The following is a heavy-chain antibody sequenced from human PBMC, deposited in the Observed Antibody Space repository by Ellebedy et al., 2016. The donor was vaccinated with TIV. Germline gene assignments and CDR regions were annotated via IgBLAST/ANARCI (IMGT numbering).Heavy chain of an antibody. Sequence: MPSETLSLTCTVSGGSISNSDYYWNWIRQPPGKGLEWIGSIYYSGRAYYNPSLKSRVTVSVDTSKNQVSLNLSSVTAADTAVYYCARDPAPPRGRFDTWGQGTLVTVSS. CDR1: GGSISNSDYY. J-gene: IGHJ5*02. V-gene: IGHV4-39*07. CDR3: ARDPAPPRGRFDT. CDR2: IYYSGRA.